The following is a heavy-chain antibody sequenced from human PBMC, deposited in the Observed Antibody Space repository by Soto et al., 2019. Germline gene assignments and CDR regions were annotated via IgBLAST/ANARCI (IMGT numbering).Heavy chain of an antibody. CDR2: ISSSSSYT. J-gene: IGHJ6*02. CDR3: TTLHYYGMDV. CDR1: GFTFSDYY. V-gene: IGHV3-11*06. Sequence: QVQLVESGGGLVKPGGSLRLSCAASGFTFSDYYMSWIRQAPGTGLEWVSYISSSSSYTIYADSVKGRFTISRDNAKKSLYLQMNILGAEDTAVYSCTTLHYYGMDVWGQGTTVTVSS. D-gene: IGHD1-1*01.